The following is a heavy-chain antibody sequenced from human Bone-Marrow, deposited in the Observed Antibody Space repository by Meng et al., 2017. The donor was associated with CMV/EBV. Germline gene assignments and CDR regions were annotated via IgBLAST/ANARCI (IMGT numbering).Heavy chain of an antibody. CDR3: ARENGYGGYFLDY. J-gene: IGHJ4*02. Sequence: GPLRLSCTVSGGSISSYYWSWIRQPPGKGLEWIGEINHSGSTNYNPSLKSRVTISVDTSKNQFSLKLSSVTAADTAVYYCARENGYGGYFLDYWGQGTLVTVSS. CDR1: GGSISSYY. CDR2: INHSGST. D-gene: IGHD4-23*01. V-gene: IGHV4-34*01.